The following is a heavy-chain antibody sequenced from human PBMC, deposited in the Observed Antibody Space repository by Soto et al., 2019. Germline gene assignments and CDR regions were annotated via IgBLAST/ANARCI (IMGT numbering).Heavy chain of an antibody. V-gene: IGHV3-64*01. D-gene: IGHD2-21*01. CDR3: ARRIPFGYGMDV. J-gene: IGHJ6*02. CDR2: ITSNGGNT. CDR1: GLTFSSYA. Sequence: EVQLVECGGDLVQPGRSLRLSCAAAGLTFSSYAMHWVRQAPGKGLEYVSAITSNGGNTDYASSVKGRFTISRDNSKNTQYLQMGSLRAEDMAVYYCARRIPFGYGMDVWGQGTTVTVSS.